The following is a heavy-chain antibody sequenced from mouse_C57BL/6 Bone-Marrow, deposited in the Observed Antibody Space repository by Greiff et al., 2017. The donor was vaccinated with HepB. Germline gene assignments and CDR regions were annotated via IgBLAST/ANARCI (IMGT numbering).Heavy chain of an antibody. CDR3: ARPPLYYYGSSYEAMDY. Sequence: EVQLVESGGGLVQPGGSLKLSCAASGFTFSDYYMYWVRQTPEKRLEWVAYISNGGGSTYYPDTVKGRFTISRDNAKNTLYLQMSRLKSEDTAMYYCARPPLYYYGSSYEAMDYWGQGTSVTVSS. D-gene: IGHD1-1*01. J-gene: IGHJ4*01. V-gene: IGHV5-12*01. CDR2: ISNGGGST. CDR1: GFTFSDYY.